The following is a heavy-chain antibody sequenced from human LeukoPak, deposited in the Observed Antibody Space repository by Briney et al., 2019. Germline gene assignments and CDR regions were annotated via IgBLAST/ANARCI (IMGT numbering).Heavy chain of an antibody. CDR3: ARTTKYQFKWAGVDS. D-gene: IGHD2-2*01. CDR1: GGSFSGYY. V-gene: IGHV4-34*01. J-gene: IGHJ5*01. Sequence: PSETLSLTCAVYGGSFSGYYWSWIRQPPGKGLEWIGEINHSGSTNYNPSLKSRVTISVDTSKNQFSLKLSSVTAADTAVYYCARTTKYQFKWAGVDSWGQGTLVTVSS. CDR2: INHSGST.